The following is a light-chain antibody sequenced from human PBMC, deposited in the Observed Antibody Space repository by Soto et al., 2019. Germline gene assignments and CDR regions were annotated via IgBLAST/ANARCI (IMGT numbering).Light chain of an antibody. CDR3: QQYGGSPRT. CDR2: GAS. CDR1: QSVSSTS. Sequence: EIVLTQSPGTLSLSPGERATLSCRASQSVSSTSLAWYQQKPGQAPRLLIYGASTRATGIPDRFSGSGSGTDFTLTISGLEPEDFAVYYCQQYGGSPRTFGQGTKVDIK. V-gene: IGKV3-20*01. J-gene: IGKJ1*01.